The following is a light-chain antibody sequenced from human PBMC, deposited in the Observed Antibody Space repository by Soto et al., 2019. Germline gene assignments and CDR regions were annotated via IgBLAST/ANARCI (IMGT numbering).Light chain of an antibody. J-gene: IGKJ3*01. Sequence: AIQLTQSPSSLSASVGYRVTITCRASQGISSALAWYQQKPGKAPKLLIYDASSLESGVPSRFSGSGSGTDFTLTISSLQPEDFATYYCQQFNSYPPVTFGPGTKVDIK. CDR2: DAS. CDR1: QGISSA. V-gene: IGKV1-13*02. CDR3: QQFNSYPPVT.